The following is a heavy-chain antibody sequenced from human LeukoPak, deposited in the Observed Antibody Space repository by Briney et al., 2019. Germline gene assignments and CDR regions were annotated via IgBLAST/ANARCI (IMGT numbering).Heavy chain of an antibody. V-gene: IGHV1-18*01. CDR3: ARDPSSSWYERVYYFDY. Sequence: ASVKVSCKASGHTFTSYGISWVRQAPGQGLEWMGWISAYNGNTNYAQKLQGRVTMTTDTSTSTAYMELRSLRSDDTAVYYCARDPSSSWYERVYYFDYWGQGTLVTVSS. J-gene: IGHJ4*02. CDR1: GHTFTSYG. CDR2: ISAYNGNT. D-gene: IGHD6-13*01.